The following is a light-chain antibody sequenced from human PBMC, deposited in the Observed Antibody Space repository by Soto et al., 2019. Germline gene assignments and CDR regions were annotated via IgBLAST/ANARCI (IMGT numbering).Light chain of an antibody. CDR2: EVS. Sequence: QSSLTQPPSASGSPGQSFTISCTGTSSDVGGYNYVSWYQQHPGKAPKLMIYEVSKRPSGVPDRFSGSKSGNTASLTVSGLQPEDEADYYCRSYAGSNKSVFGTGTKVTVL. V-gene: IGLV2-8*01. CDR1: SSDVGGYNY. CDR3: RSYAGSNKSV. J-gene: IGLJ1*01.